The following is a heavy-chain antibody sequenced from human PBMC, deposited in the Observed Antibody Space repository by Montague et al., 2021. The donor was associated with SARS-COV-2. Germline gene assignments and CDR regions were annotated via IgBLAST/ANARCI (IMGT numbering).Heavy chain of an antibody. J-gene: IGHJ6*02. V-gene: IGHV4-59*12. D-gene: IGHD3-3*01. CDR2: TSYSGST. Sequence: SETLSLTCTVSSGSISPYYWSWIRQSPGKGLECIGYTSYSGSTDYNPSLKSRVTISIDTSKNQLSLKLSSVTAADTAVYYCARWGEYYDSPYYYYAMDVWGQGTTVTVSS. CDR1: SGSISPYY. CDR3: ARWGEYYDSPYYYYAMDV.